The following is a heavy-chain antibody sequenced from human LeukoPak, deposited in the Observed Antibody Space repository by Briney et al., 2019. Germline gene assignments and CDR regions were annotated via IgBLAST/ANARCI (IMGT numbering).Heavy chain of an antibody. V-gene: IGHV1-2*02. CDR3: ARGMIAAAGTSEVDY. D-gene: IGHD6-13*01. CDR1: GYTFTGYY. Sequence: ASVKVSCKASGYTFTGYYMHWVRQAPGQGLEWMGWIKPNRGGTNYAQKFQGRVTMTRDTSISTAYMELSRLRSDDTAVYYCARGMIAAAGTSEVDYGGQGTLVTVS. J-gene: IGHJ4*02. CDR2: IKPNRGGT.